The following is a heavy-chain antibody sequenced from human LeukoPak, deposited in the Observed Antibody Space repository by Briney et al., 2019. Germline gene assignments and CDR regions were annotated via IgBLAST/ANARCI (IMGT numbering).Heavy chain of an antibody. CDR3: ARDPHYYDSSGSGDAFDI. CDR1: GFTVSSNY. Sequence: GGSLRLSCAASGFTVSSNYMSWARQARGKGLEWVSVIYSGGSTYYADSVKGRFTISRDNSKNTLYLQMNSLRAEDTAVYYCARDPHYYDSSGSGDAFDIWGQGTMVTVSS. CDR2: IYSGGST. V-gene: IGHV3-53*01. D-gene: IGHD3-22*01. J-gene: IGHJ3*02.